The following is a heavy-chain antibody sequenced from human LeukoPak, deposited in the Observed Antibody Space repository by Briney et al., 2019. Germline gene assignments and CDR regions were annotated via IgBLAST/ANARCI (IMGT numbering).Heavy chain of an antibody. V-gene: IGHV1-2*04. Sequence: ASVKVSCKASGYTFTGYYMHWVRQAPGQGLEWMGWINPNSGGTNYAQKFQGWVTMTRDTSISTAYMELSRLRSEDTAVYYCARDEVPAAKGLDWGQGTLVTVSS. J-gene: IGHJ4*02. CDR3: ARDEVPAAKGLD. D-gene: IGHD2-2*01. CDR1: GYTFTGYY. CDR2: INPNSGGT.